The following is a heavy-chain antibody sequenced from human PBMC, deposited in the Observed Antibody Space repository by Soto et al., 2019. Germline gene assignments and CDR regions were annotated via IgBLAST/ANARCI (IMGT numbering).Heavy chain of an antibody. J-gene: IGHJ6*02. Sequence: GGSLRLSCAASGFTFSSYAMSWVRQAPGKGLEWVSAISGSGGSTYYADSVKGRFTISRDNSKNTLYLQMNSLRAEDTAVYYCAKNEEGGYQDIYYGMDVWGQGTTVTVSS. CDR2: ISGSGGST. D-gene: IGHD5-12*01. CDR3: AKNEEGGYQDIYYGMDV. V-gene: IGHV3-23*01. CDR1: GFTFSSYA.